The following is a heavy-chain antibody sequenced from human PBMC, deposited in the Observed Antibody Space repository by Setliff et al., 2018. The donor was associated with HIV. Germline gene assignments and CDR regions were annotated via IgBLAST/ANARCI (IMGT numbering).Heavy chain of an antibody. D-gene: IGHD1-26*01. CDR3: ARASGGNSVENGFDI. J-gene: IGHJ3*02. Sequence: ASVKVSCKISGYTFTDFWIHWVRQAPGQGLEWMGWISNYNGNTNYAQKFHGRVTMTTDTSTRTAYMEMRGLTYDDTAVYYCARASGGNSVENGFDIWGQGTMVTVSS. V-gene: IGHV1-18*04. CDR1: GYTFTDFW. CDR2: ISNYNGNT.